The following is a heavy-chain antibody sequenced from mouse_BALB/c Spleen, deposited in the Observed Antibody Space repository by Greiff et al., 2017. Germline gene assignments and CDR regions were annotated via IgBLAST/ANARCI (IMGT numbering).Heavy chain of an antibody. D-gene: IGHD2-4*01. CDR1: GFAFSSYD. CDR2: ISSGGGST. CDR3: ARHDYDSWFAY. V-gene: IGHV5-12-1*01. Sequence: EVKLVESGGGLVKPGGSLKLSCAASGFAFSSYDMSWVRQTPEKRLEWVAYISSGGGSTYYPDTVKGRFTISRDNAKNTLYLQMSSLKSEDTAMYYCARHDYDSWFAYWGQGTLVTVSA. J-gene: IGHJ3*01.